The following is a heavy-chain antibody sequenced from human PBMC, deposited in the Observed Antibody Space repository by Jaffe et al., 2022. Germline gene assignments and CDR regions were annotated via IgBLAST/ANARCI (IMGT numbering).Heavy chain of an antibody. CDR2: ISPSGHTI. J-gene: IGHJ3*01. V-gene: IGHV3-11*01. Sequence: QVQLVESGGGLVKPGGSLRLSCAASGFTLSEYFMSWIRQAPGKGLEWISNISPSGHTIQYSDSVKGRFTISRDNARNSLSLEMNSLTAEDTAVYYCARLDRPGGYFVDALDVWGQGTLVTVSS. CDR1: GFTLSEYF. CDR3: ARLDRPGGYFVDALDV. D-gene: IGHD5-12*01.